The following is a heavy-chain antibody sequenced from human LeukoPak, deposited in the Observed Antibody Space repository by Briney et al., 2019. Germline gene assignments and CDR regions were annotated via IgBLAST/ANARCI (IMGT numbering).Heavy chain of an antibody. CDR2: IYYSGST. Sequence: SETLSLTCTVSGGSFSSSSYYWGWIRQPPGKALAWLGSIYYSGSTYYNPSLKSRVTISVDTSKNQFSLRLNSVTAADTAVYYCTRNGPRSSGYPDTWGQGTLVTVSS. J-gene: IGHJ5*02. V-gene: IGHV4-39*07. D-gene: IGHD3-22*01. CDR3: TRNGPRSSGYPDT. CDR1: GGSFSSSSYY.